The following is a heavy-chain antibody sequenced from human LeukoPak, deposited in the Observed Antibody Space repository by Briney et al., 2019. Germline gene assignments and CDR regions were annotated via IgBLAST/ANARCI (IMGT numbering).Heavy chain of an antibody. CDR3: ARGPDCGGDCYSHFDY. D-gene: IGHD2-21*02. J-gene: IGHJ4*02. CDR2: IIPIFGTA. Sequence: ASVKVSCKXSGGTFSSDAISWVRQAPRQGLEWMGGIIPIFGTANYAQKFQGRVTITTDESTSPAYMELSSLRSEDTAVYYCARGPDCGGDCYSHFDYWGQGTLVTVSS. V-gene: IGHV1-69*05. CDR1: GGTFSSDA.